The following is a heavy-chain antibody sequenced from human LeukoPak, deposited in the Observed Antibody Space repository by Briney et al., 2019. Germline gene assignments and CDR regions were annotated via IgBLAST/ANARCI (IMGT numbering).Heavy chain of an antibody. CDR2: IYNSGST. D-gene: IGHD2-15*01. Sequence: SETLSLTCTVSGGSISSYYWSWIRQPPGKGLEWIGYIYNSGSTNYNPSLKSRVTISVDTSKNQYSLKMSSVTAADTAVYYCASNSKKDIVVVVAATPLDYWGQGTLVTVSS. CDR1: GGSISSYY. J-gene: IGHJ4*02. V-gene: IGHV4-59*01. CDR3: ASNSKKDIVVVVAATPLDY.